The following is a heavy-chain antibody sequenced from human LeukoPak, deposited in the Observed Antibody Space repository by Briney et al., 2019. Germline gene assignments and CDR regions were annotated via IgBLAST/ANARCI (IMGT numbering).Heavy chain of an antibody. D-gene: IGHD6-13*01. CDR3: ARDRVGRQLVGRKNNYYYMDV. CDR1: GGSISSYY. CDR2: IYYSGST. J-gene: IGHJ6*03. V-gene: IGHV4-59*01. Sequence: PSGTLSLTCAVSGGSISSYYWSWVRQPPGKGLEWIGYIYYSGSTNYNPSLKSRVTISGDTSKNQFSLKLRSVTAADTAVYYCARDRVGRQLVGRKNNYYYMDVWGKGTTVTISS.